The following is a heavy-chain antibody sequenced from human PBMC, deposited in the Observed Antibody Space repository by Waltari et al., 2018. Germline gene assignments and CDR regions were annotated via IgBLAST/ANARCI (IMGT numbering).Heavy chain of an antibody. V-gene: IGHV1-69*10. CDR3: AKNQGWLRFDYYYYYMDV. D-gene: IGHD5-12*01. CDR1: GGTFSSYA. CDR2: IIPILGIA. J-gene: IGHJ6*03. Sequence: QVQLVQSGAEVKKPGSSVKVSCKASGGTFSSYAISWVRQAPGQGLEWMGGIIPILGIANYAQKFQGRVTITADKSTSTAYMELSSLRSEDTAVYYCAKNQGWLRFDYYYYYMDVWGKGTTVTVSS.